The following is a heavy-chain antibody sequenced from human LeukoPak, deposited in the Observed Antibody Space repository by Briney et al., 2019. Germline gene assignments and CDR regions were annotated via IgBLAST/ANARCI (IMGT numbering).Heavy chain of an antibody. V-gene: IGHV4-39*01. Sequence: SETLSLTCTVSGGSISSSSYYWGCIRQPPGKGLEWIGSIYYSGSTYYNPSLKSRVTISVDTSKNQFSLTLSSVTAADTAVYYCARHYDFTPDVWGKGTTVTVSS. CDR3: ARHYDFTPDV. D-gene: IGHD3-3*01. CDR1: GGSISSSSYY. J-gene: IGHJ6*04. CDR2: IYYSGST.